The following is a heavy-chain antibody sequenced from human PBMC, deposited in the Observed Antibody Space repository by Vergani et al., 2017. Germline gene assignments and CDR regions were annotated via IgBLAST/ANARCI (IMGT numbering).Heavy chain of an antibody. D-gene: IGHD2-2*01. CDR1: GGSISSGGYY. V-gene: IGHV4-31*03. CDR2: IYYSGST. Sequence: QVQLQESGPGLVKPSQTLSLTCTVSGGSISSGGYYWSWIRQHPGKGLEWIGYIYYSGSTYYNPSLKSRVTISVDTSKNQFSLKLSSVTAADTAVCSCERVRSVPAAMWGWFDPWGQGTLVTVSS. J-gene: IGHJ5*02. CDR3: ERVRSVPAAMWGWFDP.